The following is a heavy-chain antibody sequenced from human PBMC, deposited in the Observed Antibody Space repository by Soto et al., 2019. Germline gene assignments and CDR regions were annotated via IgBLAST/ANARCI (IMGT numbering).Heavy chain of an antibody. CDR3: ASPYYYDSTGYNYAFDI. Sequence: EVQLVESGGGLVQPGGSLRLSCAASGFTFSSYWMHWVRQAPGKGLVWVSRINSDGSSTSYADSVKGRFTISRDNAKNTLYLQMNSLRVEDTAVYYCASPYYYDSTGYNYAFDIWGQGTMVTVSS. CDR1: GFTFSSYW. CDR2: INSDGSST. V-gene: IGHV3-74*01. D-gene: IGHD3-22*01. J-gene: IGHJ3*02.